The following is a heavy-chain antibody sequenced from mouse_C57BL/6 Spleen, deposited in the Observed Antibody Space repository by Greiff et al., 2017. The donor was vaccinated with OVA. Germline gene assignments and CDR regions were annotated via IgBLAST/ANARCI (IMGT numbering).Heavy chain of an antibody. J-gene: IGHJ3*01. Sequence: VQLQQPGAELVRPGSSVKLSCKASGYTFTSYWMDWVKQRPGQGLEWIGNIYPSDSETHYNQKFKDKATLTVDKSSSTAYMQLSSLTSADSAVYYCARNCDGSSFAWFAYWGQGTLVTVSA. CDR2: IYPSDSET. CDR1: GYTFTSYW. V-gene: IGHV1-61*01. D-gene: IGHD1-1*01. CDR3: ARNCDGSSFAWFAY.